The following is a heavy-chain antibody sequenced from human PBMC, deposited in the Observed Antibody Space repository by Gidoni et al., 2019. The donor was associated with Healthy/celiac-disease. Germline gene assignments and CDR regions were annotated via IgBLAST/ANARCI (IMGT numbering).Heavy chain of an antibody. CDR3: ARDYGTGLDAFDI. V-gene: IGHV3-30*03. J-gene: IGHJ3*02. Sequence: VQLVESGRGVVQPGRSLRLSCAASGFTFSSYGMHWVRQAPGKGLEWVAVISYDGSNKYYADAVKGRFTISRDNSKNTLYLQMNSLRAEDTAVYYCARDYGTGLDAFDIWGQGTMVTVSS. CDR1: GFTFSSYG. CDR2: ISYDGSNK. D-gene: IGHD1-1*01.